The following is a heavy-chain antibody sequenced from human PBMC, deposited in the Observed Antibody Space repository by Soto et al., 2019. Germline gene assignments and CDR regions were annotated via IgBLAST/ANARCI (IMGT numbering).Heavy chain of an antibody. D-gene: IGHD3-10*01. Sequence: SETLSLTCTVSGGSVSSGSYYWSWIRQPPGKGLEWIGYIYYSGSTNYNPSLKSRVTISVGTSKNQFSLKLSSVTAADTAVYYCARVHYYGSGSYLIRGPNYYYGMDVWGQGTTVTVS. J-gene: IGHJ6*02. CDR3: ARVHYYGSGSYLIRGPNYYYGMDV. CDR1: GGSVSSGSYY. CDR2: IYYSGST. V-gene: IGHV4-61*01.